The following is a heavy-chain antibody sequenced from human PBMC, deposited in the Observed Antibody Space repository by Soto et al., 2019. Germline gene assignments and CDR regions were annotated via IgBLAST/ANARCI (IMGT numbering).Heavy chain of an antibody. CDR3: ARENRDSQYSPFDY. V-gene: IGHV4-39*02. J-gene: IGHJ4*01. CDR1: GGSISSSSYY. D-gene: IGHD6-6*01. Sequence: PSETLSLTCTVSGGSISSSSYYWGWIRQPPGKGLEWIGSIYYSGNTYYNPSLKSRVTISVDTSKNQFSLKLSSVTAADTALYYCARENRDSQYSPFDYWGHGTLVTVSS. CDR2: IYYSGNT.